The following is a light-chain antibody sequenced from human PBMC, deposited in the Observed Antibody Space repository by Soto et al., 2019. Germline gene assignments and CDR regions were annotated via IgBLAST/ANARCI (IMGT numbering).Light chain of an antibody. J-gene: IGKJ2*01. CDR3: QQYNYWPLYT. V-gene: IGKV3-15*01. CDR2: SAS. Sequence: EIVMTQSPTTLSVSPGEGATLSCRASQSLSSNLAWYQQKPGQSPRLLIYSASTRASGIPARFSGSGSGTEFTLTISSLESEDCAVYYCQQYNYWPLYTFGQGTKLEIK. CDR1: QSLSSN.